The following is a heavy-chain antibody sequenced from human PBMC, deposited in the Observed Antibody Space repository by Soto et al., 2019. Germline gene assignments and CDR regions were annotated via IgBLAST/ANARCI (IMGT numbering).Heavy chain of an antibody. D-gene: IGHD3-10*01. J-gene: IGHJ4*02. CDR2: IYNSGST. Sequence: QVQLQESGPGLVKPSQTLSLTCTVSGGSINSGGYYWSWIRQHPGKGLEWIGYIYNSGSTYYNPSLKLRVTISVDTSKNQFSLKLSSVTAADTAVYCCARGITMVRGVIHTPYFDYWGQGTLVTVSS. V-gene: IGHV4-31*03. CDR3: ARGITMVRGVIHTPYFDY. CDR1: GGSINSGGYY.